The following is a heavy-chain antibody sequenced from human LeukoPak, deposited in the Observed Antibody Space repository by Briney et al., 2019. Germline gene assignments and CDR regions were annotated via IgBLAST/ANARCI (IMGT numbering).Heavy chain of an antibody. CDR1: GGTFSSYA. CDR2: IIPILGIA. V-gene: IGHV1-69*04. CDR3: ARGGSSWYYFDY. J-gene: IGHJ4*02. D-gene: IGHD6-13*01. Sequence: SVKVSCKASGGTFSSYAISWVRQAPGQGLEWMGRIIPILGIANYAQKFQGRVTITADKSTSTAYMELSSLRSEDTAVYYCARGGSSWYYFDYWGQGTLVTVSS.